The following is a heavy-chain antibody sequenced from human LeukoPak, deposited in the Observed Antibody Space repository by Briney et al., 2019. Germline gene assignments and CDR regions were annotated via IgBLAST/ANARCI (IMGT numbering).Heavy chain of an antibody. V-gene: IGHV3-21*01. Sequence: GSLRRSCAAAGFTVSPFRMILVRQEPGKGLVCVSSTSGGSSVISSADSVTGRFTISRDNAKHSVYLQMNSLRAEDTAVYYCATGSSSSFDYWGQGTLVTVSA. CDR2: TSGGSSVI. CDR1: GFTVSPFR. D-gene: IGHD6-13*01. CDR3: ATGSSSSFDY. J-gene: IGHJ4*02.